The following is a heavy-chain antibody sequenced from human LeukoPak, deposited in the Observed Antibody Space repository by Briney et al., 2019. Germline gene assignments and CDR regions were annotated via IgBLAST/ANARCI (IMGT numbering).Heavy chain of an antibody. V-gene: IGHV3-7*01. Sequence: QTGGSLRLSCAASGFTFNNYWMSWVRQAPGKGLEWVANIRQDGSDKYYVDSVKGRFTISRDNAENSLCLQMNSLRAEDTAVYYCARILGYGGYDSPFDYWGQGTLDTVSS. CDR2: IRQDGSDK. J-gene: IGHJ4*02. D-gene: IGHD5-12*01. CDR3: ARILGYGGYDSPFDY. CDR1: GFTFNNYW.